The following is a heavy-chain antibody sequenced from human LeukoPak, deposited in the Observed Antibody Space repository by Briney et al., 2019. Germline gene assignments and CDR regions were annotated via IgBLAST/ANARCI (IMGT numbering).Heavy chain of an antibody. D-gene: IGHD6-13*01. Sequence: GGSLRLSCAASGFTFSNYGMHWVRQAPGKGLEWVSIIYSDGSTYYADSVKGRFTISRDNSKNTLHLQVNSLRAEDTAVYYCARIGGAAAGHFDYWGQGTLVTVSS. V-gene: IGHV3-53*01. CDR3: ARIGGAAAGHFDY. J-gene: IGHJ4*02. CDR2: IYSDGST. CDR1: GFTFSNYG.